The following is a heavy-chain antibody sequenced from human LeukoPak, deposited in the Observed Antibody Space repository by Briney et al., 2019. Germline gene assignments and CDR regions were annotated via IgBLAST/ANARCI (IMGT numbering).Heavy chain of an antibody. Sequence: TGGSLRLSCAASGFTFSSYGMHWVRQAPGKGLEWVAFIRYDGSNKYYADSVKGRFTISRDNAKKSLFLQMNSLRAEDTAVYYCAAASAFSSSWRSWGQGTVVSVSS. D-gene: IGHD6-13*01. CDR1: GFTFSSYG. CDR3: AAASAFSSSWRS. V-gene: IGHV3-30*02. CDR2: IRYDGSNK. J-gene: IGHJ5*02.